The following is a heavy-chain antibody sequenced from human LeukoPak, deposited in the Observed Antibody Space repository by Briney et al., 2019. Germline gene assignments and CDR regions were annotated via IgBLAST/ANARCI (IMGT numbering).Heavy chain of an antibody. V-gene: IGHV3-33*01. Sequence: GGSLTLSCAASGFTFSSFGMHWVRQAPGKGLEWVAVSWYDASNKYYADSVKGRFTISRDNSKNTLYQQMNSLRDDDTAVYYCVRGVGVSRFNYRDSWGQGTLVIVSS. CDR1: GFTFSSFG. CDR2: SWYDASNK. D-gene: IGHD1-7*01. J-gene: IGHJ5*01. CDR3: VRGVGVSRFNYRDS.